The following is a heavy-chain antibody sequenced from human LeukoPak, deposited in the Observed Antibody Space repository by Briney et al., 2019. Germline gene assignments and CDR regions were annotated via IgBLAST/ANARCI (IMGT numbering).Heavy chain of an antibody. V-gene: IGHV3-7*05. Sequence: TGGSLTHSRAASGFTFSNYWMSWVRQAPGKGLEWVAKIKQDGSEKYYVDSVKGRFTISRDNAKNSLYLQMDSLRAEDTAVYYCARGVNDFRYWGQGSSVTVSS. D-gene: IGHD5/OR15-5a*01. J-gene: IGHJ4*02. CDR1: GFTFSNYW. CDR2: IKQDGSEK. CDR3: ARGVNDFRY.